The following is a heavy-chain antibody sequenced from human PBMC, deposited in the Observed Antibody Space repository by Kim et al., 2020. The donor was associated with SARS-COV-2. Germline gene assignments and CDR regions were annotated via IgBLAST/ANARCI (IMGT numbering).Heavy chain of an antibody. CDR3: ARDRGNVRGHYYYGMDV. D-gene: IGHD3-10*02. Sequence: VKGGFTISRDNAKNALYLQMGSLRAEDMAVYYCARDRGNVRGHYYYGMDVWGQGTTVTVSS. J-gene: IGHJ6*02. V-gene: IGHV3-64*01.